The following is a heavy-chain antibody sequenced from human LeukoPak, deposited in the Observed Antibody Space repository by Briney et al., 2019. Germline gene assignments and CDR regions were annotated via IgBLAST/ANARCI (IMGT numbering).Heavy chain of an antibody. D-gene: IGHD2-15*01. Sequence: GGSLRLSCAASGFTFSSYAMSWVRQAPGKGLEWVSAISGSGGSTYYADSVKGRFTISRDNSKNTLYLQMDSLRAEDTAVYYCAKADVGYCSGGSCYSSDYWGQGTLVTVSS. CDR1: GFTFSSYA. J-gene: IGHJ4*02. CDR3: AKADVGYCSGGSCYSSDY. CDR2: ISGSGGST. V-gene: IGHV3-23*01.